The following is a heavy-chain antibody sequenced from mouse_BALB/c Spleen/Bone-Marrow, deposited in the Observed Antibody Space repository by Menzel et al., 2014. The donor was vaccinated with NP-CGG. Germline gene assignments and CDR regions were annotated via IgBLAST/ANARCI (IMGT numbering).Heavy chain of an antibody. CDR1: GFNIKDTY. D-gene: IGHD2-10*01. CDR3: ARAYYGNYPYVMGY. Sequence: EVQLQQSGAELVKPGASVKLSCTASGFNIKDTYIHWVNQRPEQGLEWIGRIDPANGFAKYDPKFQGKATITADTSSNTAYLHLSSLTSEDTAVYYCARAYYGNYPYVMGYWGQGTSVTVSS. CDR2: IDPANGFA. V-gene: IGHV14-3*02. J-gene: IGHJ4*01.